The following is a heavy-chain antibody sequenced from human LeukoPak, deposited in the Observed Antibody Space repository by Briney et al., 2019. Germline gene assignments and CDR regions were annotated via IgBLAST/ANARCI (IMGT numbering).Heavy chain of an antibody. CDR1: GGSFSGYY. V-gene: IGHV4-34*01. Sequence: PSETLSLTCAVYGGSFSGYYWSWIRQPPEKGLEWIGEINHSGSTNYNPSLKSRVTISVDTSKNQFSLKLSSVTAADTAVYYCASGDSYYYGMDVWGQGTTVTVSS. J-gene: IGHJ6*02. CDR2: INHSGST. CDR3: ASGDSYYYGMDV.